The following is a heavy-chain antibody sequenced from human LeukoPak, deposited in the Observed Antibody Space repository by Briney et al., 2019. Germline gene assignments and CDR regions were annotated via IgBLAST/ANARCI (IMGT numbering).Heavy chain of an antibody. D-gene: IGHD7-27*01. CDR3: ARFSPRAMGNYLDF. CDR1: GGSISSGSYS. J-gene: IGHJ4*02. Sequence: TSETLSLTCAVSGGSISSGSYSWSWIRQPPGKGLEWIGYIYPRGSTYYNPSLKSRVILSLDKSANRFSLNLSSVTAADTAVYYCARFSPRAMGNYLDFWGQGTLVTVSS. V-gene: IGHV4-30-2*01. CDR2: IYPRGST.